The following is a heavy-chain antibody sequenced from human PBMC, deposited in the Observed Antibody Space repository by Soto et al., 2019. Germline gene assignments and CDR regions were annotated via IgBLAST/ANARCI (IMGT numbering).Heavy chain of an antibody. D-gene: IGHD2-8*01. CDR3: AKMLNY. V-gene: IGHV4-31*03. J-gene: IGHJ4*02. Sequence: QVQLQESGPGLVKPSQTLSLTCTVSGDSISNGGYYWSWIRLHPGKGLEWMGYIYYGGRSYYNPSLKSRINMSVDTSKNQISLRLSSVTAADTAIYYCAKMLNYWGQGALVTVSS. CDR2: IYYGGRS. CDR1: GDSISNGGYY.